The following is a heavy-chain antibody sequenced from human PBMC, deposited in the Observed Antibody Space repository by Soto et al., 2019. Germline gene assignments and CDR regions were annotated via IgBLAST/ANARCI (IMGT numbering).Heavy chain of an antibody. CDR2: IIPIFGTA. J-gene: IGHJ3*02. CDR3: ASQYGAYDSSGLEAFDI. Sequence: QVQLVQSGAEVKKPGSSVKVSCKASGGTFSSYAISWVRQAPGQGLEWMGGIIPIFGTANYAQKFQGRVTITADDSTSTAYMELSSLRSADTAVYYCASQYGAYDSSGLEAFDIWGQGTMVTVSS. CDR1: GGTFSSYA. V-gene: IGHV1-69*01. D-gene: IGHD3-22*01.